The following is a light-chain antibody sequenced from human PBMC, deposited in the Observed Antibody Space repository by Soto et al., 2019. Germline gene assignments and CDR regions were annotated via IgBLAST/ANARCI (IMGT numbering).Light chain of an antibody. CDR3: SSFASSNTWV. CDR1: SSDVGAYNY. J-gene: IGLJ3*02. CDR2: EVT. V-gene: IGLV2-8*01. Sequence: QSALTQPPSASGSPGQSVTISCTGTSSDVGAYNYVSWYQQHAGKAPKLVIYEVTKRPSGVPDRFSGSESANTASLTVSGLQAEDEADYYCSSFASSNTWVFGGGTQLTVL.